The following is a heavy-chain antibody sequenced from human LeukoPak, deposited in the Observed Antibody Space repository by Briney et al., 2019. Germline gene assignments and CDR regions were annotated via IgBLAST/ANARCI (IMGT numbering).Heavy chain of an antibody. CDR3: ARGSLLRYFDWPD. V-gene: IGHV3-53*01. CDR2: IYGASST. D-gene: IGHD3-9*01. J-gene: IGHJ4*02. CDR1: SFTFSSST. Sequence: GGSLRLSCAASSFTFSSSTMNWVRQAPGKGLEWVSVIYGASSTYYADSVNGRFTISRDDSKNTLYLQMNSLRAEDTAVYYCARGSLLRYFDWPDWGQGTLVTVSS.